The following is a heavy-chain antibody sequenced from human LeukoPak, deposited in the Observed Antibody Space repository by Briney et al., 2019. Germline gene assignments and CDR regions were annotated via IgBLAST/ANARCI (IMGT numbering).Heavy chain of an antibody. CDR3: ARGYNDFWSGYIDY. Sequence: PGGSLRLSCAASGFTFSNYWMRWVRHAPGKGLVWVSRINSDGSSTSYADSVKGRFTISRDSAKNTLYLQMNSLRVEDTAVYYCARGYNDFWSGYIDYWGQGTLVTVSS. CDR1: GFTFSNYW. CDR2: INSDGSST. D-gene: IGHD3-3*01. J-gene: IGHJ4*02. V-gene: IGHV3-74*01.